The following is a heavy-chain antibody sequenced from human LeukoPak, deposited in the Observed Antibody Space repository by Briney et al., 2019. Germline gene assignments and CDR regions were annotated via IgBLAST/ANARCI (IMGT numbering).Heavy chain of an antibody. J-gene: IGHJ4*02. CDR2: IKQDGSEK. Sequence: PGGSLRLSCAASGFTFSRYSMNWVRQAPGKGLEWVANIKQDGSEKYYVDSVKGRFTISRDNAKNSLYLQMNSLRAEDTAVYYCARDRYYYDSSGYYYGIDYWGQGTLVTVSS. CDR1: GFTFSRYS. V-gene: IGHV3-7*01. CDR3: ARDRYYYDSSGYYYGIDY. D-gene: IGHD3-22*01.